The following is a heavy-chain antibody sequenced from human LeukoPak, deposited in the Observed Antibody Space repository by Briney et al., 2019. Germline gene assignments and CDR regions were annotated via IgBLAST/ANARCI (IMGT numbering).Heavy chain of an antibody. Sequence: KASQTLSLTCTVSGGSISSGSYYWSWIRQPAGKGLEWIGRIYTTGSSNYNPSLKSRVTISVDTSKNQFSLKLRSVTAAGTAVYYCARERYSGYDTRYYYMDVWGKGTTVTVSS. D-gene: IGHD5-12*01. CDR3: ARERYSGYDTRYYYMDV. V-gene: IGHV4-61*02. CDR2: IYTTGSS. J-gene: IGHJ6*03. CDR1: GGSISSGSYY.